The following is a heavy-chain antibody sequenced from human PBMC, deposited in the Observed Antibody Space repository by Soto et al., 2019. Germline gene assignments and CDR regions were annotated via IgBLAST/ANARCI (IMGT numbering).Heavy chain of an antibody. CDR1: GFTVSSNY. Sequence: PGGSLRLSCAASGFTVSSNYMSWVRQAPGKGLEWVSVLYSAGTTYYADSVKGRFTISRDNSKNTLYLQMNSLRAEDTAVYYCAKDESAGYYYFDYWGQGTLVTVSS. D-gene: IGHD3-9*01. V-gene: IGHV3-53*01. J-gene: IGHJ4*02. CDR3: AKDESAGYYYFDY. CDR2: LYSAGTT.